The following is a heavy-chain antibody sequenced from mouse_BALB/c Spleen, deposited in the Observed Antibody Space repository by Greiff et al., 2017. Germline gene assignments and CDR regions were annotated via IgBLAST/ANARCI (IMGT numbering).Heavy chain of an antibody. CDR2: ISSGGST. CDR1: GFTFSSYA. J-gene: IGHJ4*01. Sequence: EVQLVESGGGLVKPGGSLKLSCAASGFTFSSYAMSWVRQTPEKRLGWVASISSGGSTYYPDSVKGRFTISRDNARNILYLQMSSLRSEDTAMYYCARGRRENYAMDYWGQGTSVTVSS. V-gene: IGHV5-6-5*01. CDR3: ARGRRENYAMDY.